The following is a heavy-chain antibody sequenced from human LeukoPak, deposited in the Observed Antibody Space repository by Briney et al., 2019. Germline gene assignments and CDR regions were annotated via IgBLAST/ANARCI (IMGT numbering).Heavy chain of an antibody. V-gene: IGHV3-48*04. D-gene: IGHD6-6*01. CDR3: ARAGNSSSLRGQSAYYYYYYMDV. Sequence: GGSLRLSCAASGFTFSSYSMNWVRQAPGKGLEWVSYISSSSSTIYYADSVKGRFTISRDNAKNSLYLQMNSLRAEDTAVYYCARAGNSSSLRGQSAYYYYYYMDVWGKGTTVTVSS. CDR1: GFTFSSYS. CDR2: ISSSSSTI. J-gene: IGHJ6*03.